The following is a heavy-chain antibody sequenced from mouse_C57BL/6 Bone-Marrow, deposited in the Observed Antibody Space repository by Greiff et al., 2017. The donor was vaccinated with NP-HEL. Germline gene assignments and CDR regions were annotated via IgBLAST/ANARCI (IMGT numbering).Heavy chain of an antibody. Sequence: VQLQQSGAELARPGASVKLSCKASGYTFTSYGISWVKQRTGQGLEWIGEIYPRTGNTYYNEKFKGKATLTADKSSSTAYMELRSLTSEDSAVYFCARASSGWRRDYWGQGTTLTVSS. V-gene: IGHV1-81*01. CDR2: IYPRTGNT. J-gene: IGHJ2*01. D-gene: IGHD3-2*02. CDR1: GYTFTSYG. CDR3: ARASSGWRRDY.